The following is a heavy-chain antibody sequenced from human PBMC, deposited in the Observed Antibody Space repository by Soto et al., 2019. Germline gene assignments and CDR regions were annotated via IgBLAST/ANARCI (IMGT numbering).Heavy chain of an antibody. CDR3: AKAFDMTTVTTGVHFDY. CDR2: ISGSGGST. D-gene: IGHD4-17*01. Sequence: GGSLRLSCAASEFIFSHYAMNWVRQAPGKGLEWVSAISGSGGSTYYADSVGGRFTISKDNTKNTLYLQMNSLRADDTAVYYGAKAFDMTTVTTGVHFDYWGQGTQVTVSS. V-gene: IGHV3-23*01. J-gene: IGHJ4*02. CDR1: EFIFSHYA.